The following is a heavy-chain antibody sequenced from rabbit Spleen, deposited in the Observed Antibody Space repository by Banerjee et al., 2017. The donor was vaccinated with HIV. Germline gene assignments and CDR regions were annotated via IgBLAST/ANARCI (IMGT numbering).Heavy chain of an antibody. CDR1: GFDFSSSYY. CDR3: ARDLVAVIGWNFNL. Sequence: QSLEESGGDLVKPGASLTLTCKASGFDFSSSYYMCWVRQAPGKGLEWIACIYGDSSGSTWYATWAKGRFTISKTSSTTVTLQMTSLTAADTATYFCARDLVAVIGWNFNLWGQAPSSPS. D-gene: IGHD1-1*01. V-gene: IGHV1S40*01. CDR2: IYGDSSGST. J-gene: IGHJ4*01.